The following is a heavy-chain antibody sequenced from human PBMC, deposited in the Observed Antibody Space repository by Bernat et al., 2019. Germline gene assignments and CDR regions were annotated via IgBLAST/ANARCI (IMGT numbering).Heavy chain of an antibody. CDR1: GGSISSSSYY. CDR2: IYYSGST. Sequence: QLQLQESGPGLVKPSETLSLTCTVSGGSISSSSYYWGWIRQPPGKGLEWIGSIYYSGSTYYNPSLKSRVTISVDRSKDQCSLKLSAVTAADTAVYYCARTYYDLWSGYYPNNWFDPWGQGTLVTVSS. D-gene: IGHD3-3*01. V-gene: IGHV4-39*01. CDR3: ARTYYDLWSGYYPNNWFDP. J-gene: IGHJ5*02.